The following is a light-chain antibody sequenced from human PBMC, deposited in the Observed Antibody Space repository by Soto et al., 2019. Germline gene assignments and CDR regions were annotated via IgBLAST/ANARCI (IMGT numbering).Light chain of an antibody. V-gene: IGLV1-40*01. CDR1: SSNIGAGYD. Sequence: QSVLTQPPSVSGAPGQRVTISCTGSSSNIGAGYDVHWYQQLPGTAPKLLIYGNTNRPSGVPDRFSGSKSGTSASLAITGLQAEDEADYYCQSYDSSLSGQEVLGGGTKLTVL. CDR3: QSYDSSLSGQEV. CDR2: GNT. J-gene: IGLJ2*01.